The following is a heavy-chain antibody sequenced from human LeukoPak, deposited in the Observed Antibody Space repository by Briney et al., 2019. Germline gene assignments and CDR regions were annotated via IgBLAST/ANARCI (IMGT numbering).Heavy chain of an antibody. CDR3: ARDPPSSWGLYYGMDV. CDR2: ISYDGSNK. CDR1: GFTFSSYG. V-gene: IGHV3-30*03. D-gene: IGHD6-13*01. J-gene: IGHJ6*02. Sequence: GGSLRLSCAASGFTFSSYGMHWVRQAPGKGLEWVAVISYDGSNKYYADSVKGRFTISRDNAKNSLYLQMNSLRAEDTAVYYCARDPPSSWGLYYGMDVWGQGTTVTVSS.